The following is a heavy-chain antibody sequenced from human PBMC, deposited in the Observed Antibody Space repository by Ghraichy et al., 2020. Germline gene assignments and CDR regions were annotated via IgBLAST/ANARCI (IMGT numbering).Heavy chain of an antibody. CDR2: IYYSATT. CDR3: ARAYAPYMPTFDS. Sequence: SETLSITCNVFGASVSSYSWGWIRQPPGKGLDWIAYIYYSATTNYNPSLKSRVTISVDASKNQVSLKLTSVTAADTAVYYCARAYAPYMPTFDSWGLGTLVTVSS. D-gene: IGHD2-2*01. CDR1: GASVSSYS. V-gene: IGHV4-59*02. J-gene: IGHJ5*01.